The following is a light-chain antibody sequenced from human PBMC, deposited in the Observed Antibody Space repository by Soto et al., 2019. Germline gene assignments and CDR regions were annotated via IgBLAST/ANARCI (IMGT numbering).Light chain of an antibody. CDR1: SSDVGGNNY. J-gene: IGLJ2*01. CDR2: EVT. V-gene: IGLV2-8*01. CDR3: SSYAGSNNLV. Sequence: QSALTQPPSASGSPGQSVTISCTGTSSDVGGNNYVSWYQQHPGKAPKLMIYEVTKRPSGVPDRFSGSKSGNTASLIVSGLQAEDEADYYCSSYAGSNNLVFGGGTKLTVL.